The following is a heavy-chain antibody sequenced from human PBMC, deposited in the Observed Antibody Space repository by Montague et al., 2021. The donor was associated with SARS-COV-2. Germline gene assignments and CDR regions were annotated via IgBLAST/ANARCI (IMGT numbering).Heavy chain of an antibody. J-gene: IGHJ6*02. CDR2: IDDSGTT. CDR1: GGSLSTYY. Sequence: SETLSLTCSVSGGSLSTYYWCWIRQPPGKGLEWIGYIDDSGTTRXNPSLRSRATISLDLSKNQFSLDLNSVSAADTAVYYCARNAYNHYGLDVWGQGTTVTVSS. V-gene: IGHV4-59*08. CDR3: ARNAYNHYGLDV.